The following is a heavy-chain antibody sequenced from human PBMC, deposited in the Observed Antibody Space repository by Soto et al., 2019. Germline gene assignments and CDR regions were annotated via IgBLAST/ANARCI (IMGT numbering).Heavy chain of an antibody. CDR1: GGSISSGSYS. V-gene: IGHV4-30-2*01. D-gene: IGHD4-17*01. J-gene: IGHJ4*02. CDR2: IYHSGST. CDR3: ARGVTTVTTIDY. Sequence: QLQLQESGSGLVKPSQTLSLTCAVSGGSISSGSYSWSWIRQPPGKGLEWIGYIYHSGSTYYNPSLKSRVTISVDRSKNQFSLKLSSVTAADTAVYYCARGVTTVTTIDYWGQGTLVTVSS.